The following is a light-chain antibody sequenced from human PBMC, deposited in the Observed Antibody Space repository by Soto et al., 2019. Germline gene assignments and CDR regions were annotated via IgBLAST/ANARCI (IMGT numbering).Light chain of an antibody. Sequence: EIVMTHSPATLSVSRGERATLSCRASQSVSSNLAWYQQKPGQAPRLLIYHASTRATGIPDRFSGSGSGTEFTLTISSLQSEDFAVYYCQQYNKWPLTFGGGTKVEIK. J-gene: IGKJ4*01. CDR2: HAS. CDR1: QSVSSN. CDR3: QQYNKWPLT. V-gene: IGKV3-15*01.